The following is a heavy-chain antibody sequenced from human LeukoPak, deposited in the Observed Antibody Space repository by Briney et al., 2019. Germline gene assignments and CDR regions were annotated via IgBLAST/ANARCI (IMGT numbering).Heavy chain of an antibody. D-gene: IGHD3-22*01. Sequence: PGGSLRLSCAASGFTFSSYGMHWVRQAPGKGLEWVAVIWYDGSNKYYADSVKGRFTISRDNSKNTLYLQMNSLRAEDTAVYYCAKDSLDAYYYDSSGYPGGYWGQGTLVTVSS. CDR3: AKDSLDAYYYDSSGYPGGY. J-gene: IGHJ4*02. CDR1: GFTFSSYG. V-gene: IGHV3-30*02. CDR2: IWYDGSNK.